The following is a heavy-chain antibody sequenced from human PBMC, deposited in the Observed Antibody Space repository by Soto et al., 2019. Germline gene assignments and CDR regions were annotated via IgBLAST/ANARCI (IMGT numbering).Heavy chain of an antibody. V-gene: IGHV4-4*07. CDR2: IYTSGST. CDR3: ARIVVGVTVDL. J-gene: IGHJ4*02. D-gene: IGHD1-26*01. Sequence: SETLSLTWTVSGGYISSYCWSWIRQPAGKGLEWIGRIYTSGSTNYNPSLKSRVTISIDTSRNQFSLTVTSVIAADTAVYFCARIVVGVTVDLWGQGSLVTGSS. CDR1: GGYISSYC.